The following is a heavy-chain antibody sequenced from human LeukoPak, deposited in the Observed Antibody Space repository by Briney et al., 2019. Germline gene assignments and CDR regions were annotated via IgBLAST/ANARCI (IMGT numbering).Heavy chain of an antibody. Sequence: GASVKVSCKASGGTFSSYAISWVRLAPGQGLEWMGGIIPIFGTANYAQKFQGRVTITADESTSTAYMELSSLRSEDTAVYYCARHDYDSGSLYYTYWGQGTLVTVSS. D-gene: IGHD3-10*01. CDR1: GGTFSSYA. J-gene: IGHJ4*02. CDR3: ARHDYDSGSLYYTY. CDR2: IIPIFGTA. V-gene: IGHV1-69*13.